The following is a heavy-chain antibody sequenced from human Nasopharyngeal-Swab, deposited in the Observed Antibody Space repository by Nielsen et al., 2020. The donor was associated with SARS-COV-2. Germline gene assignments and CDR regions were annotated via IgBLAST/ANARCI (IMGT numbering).Heavy chain of an antibody. D-gene: IGHD3-3*01. CDR1: GGSISSYY. CDR3: GRGVGFLAYYFDY. J-gene: IGHJ4*02. Sequence: SETLSLTCTVSGGSISSYYWSWIRQPPGKGLEWIGYIYYSGSTNYNPSLKSRVTISVDTSKNQFSLKLSSVTAADTAVYYCGRGVGFLAYYFDYWGQGTLVTVSS. V-gene: IGHV4-59*01. CDR2: IYYSGST.